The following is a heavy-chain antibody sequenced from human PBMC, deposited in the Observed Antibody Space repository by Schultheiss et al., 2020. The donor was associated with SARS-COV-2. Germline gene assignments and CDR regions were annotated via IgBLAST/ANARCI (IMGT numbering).Heavy chain of an antibody. D-gene: IGHD3-3*01. CDR2: IYHSGST. V-gene: IGHV4-30-2*03. CDR1: GGSISSGGYS. CDR3: ARLDHDFPPNY. Sequence: SETLSLTCAVSGGSISSGGYSWSWIRQPPGKGLEWIGYIYHSGSTYYNPSLKSRVTISVDTSKNQFSLKLSSVTAADTAVYYCARLDHDFPPNYWGQGTLVTVSS. J-gene: IGHJ4*02.